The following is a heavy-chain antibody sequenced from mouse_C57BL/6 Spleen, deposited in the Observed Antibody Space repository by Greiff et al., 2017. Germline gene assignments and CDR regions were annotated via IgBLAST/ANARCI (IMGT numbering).Heavy chain of an antibody. D-gene: IGHD1-1*01. CDR1: GYTFTSYW. CDR3: VRRGRSGGVDVMDY. Sequence: QVQLQQPGAELVKPGASVKMSCKASGYTFTSYWITWVKQRPGQGLEWIGDIYPGSGSTNYNEKFKSKATLTVDTSSSTAYMQLSSLTSEDSAVXYCVRRGRSGGVDVMDYWGQGDSVTVSS. CDR2: IYPGSGST. J-gene: IGHJ4*01. V-gene: IGHV1-55*01.